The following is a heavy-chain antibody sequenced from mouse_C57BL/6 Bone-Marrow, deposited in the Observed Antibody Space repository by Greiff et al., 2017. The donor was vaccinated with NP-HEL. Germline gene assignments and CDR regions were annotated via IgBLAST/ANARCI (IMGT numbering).Heavy chain of an antibody. CDR3: LNYGSSYPHYARDY. J-gene: IGHJ4*01. V-gene: IGHV1-15*01. Sequence: QVQLQQSGAELVRPGASVTLSCKASGYTFTDYEMHWVKQTPVHGLEWIGAIDPETGGTAYNQKFKGKAILTADKSSSTAYMELRSLTSEDSAVYYCLNYGSSYPHYARDYWGQGTSVTVSS. D-gene: IGHD1-1*01. CDR2: IDPETGGT. CDR1: GYTFTDYE.